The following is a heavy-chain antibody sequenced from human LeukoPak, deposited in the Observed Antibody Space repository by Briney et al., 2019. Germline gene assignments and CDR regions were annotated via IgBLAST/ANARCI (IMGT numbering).Heavy chain of an antibody. J-gene: IGHJ3*02. CDR3: ARGVAVAGTSAFDI. D-gene: IGHD6-19*01. CDR1: GGTFSSYA. CDR2: IIPIFGTA. V-gene: IGHV1-69*05. Sequence: GASVKVSCKASGGTFSSYAISWVRQAPGQGLEWMGGIIPIFGTANYAQKFQGRVTITTDESTSTAYMELSSLRSEDTAVYYCARGVAVAGTSAFDIWGQGTMVTVSS.